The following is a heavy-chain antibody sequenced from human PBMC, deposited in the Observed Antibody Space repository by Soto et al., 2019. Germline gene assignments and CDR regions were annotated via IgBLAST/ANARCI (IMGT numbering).Heavy chain of an antibody. CDR1: GFTFSSYA. D-gene: IGHD3-16*02. V-gene: IGHV3-23*01. CDR2: ISDSGGDT. CDR3: AKDYPHSNSADY. J-gene: IGHJ4*02. Sequence: GGSLRLSCVGSGFTFSSYAMSWVRQAPGKGLEWVAAISDSGGDTHYADSVKGRFTISKDNSKNTLYLQMNSLRAEDTAKYYCAKDYPHSNSADYWGQGTLVTVSS.